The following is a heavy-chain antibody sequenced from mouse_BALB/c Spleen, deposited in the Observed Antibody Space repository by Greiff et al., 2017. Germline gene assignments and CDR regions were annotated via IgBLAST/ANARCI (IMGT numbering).Heavy chain of an antibody. CDR1: GYSITSDYA. CDR3: ARKGDGNYFAY. D-gene: IGHD2-1*01. CDR2: ISYSGST. V-gene: IGHV3-2*02. J-gene: IGHJ3*01. Sequence: DVKLVESGPGLVKPSQSLSLTCTVTGYSITSDYAWNWIRQFPGNKLEWMGYISYSGSTSYNPSLKSRISITRDTSKNQFFLQLNSVTTEDTATYYCARKGDGNYFAYWGQGTLVTVSA.